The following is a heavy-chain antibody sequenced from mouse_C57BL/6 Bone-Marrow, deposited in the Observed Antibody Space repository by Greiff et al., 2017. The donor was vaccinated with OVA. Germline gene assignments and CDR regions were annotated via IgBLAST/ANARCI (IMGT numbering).Heavy chain of an antibody. D-gene: IGHD1-1*01. J-gene: IGHJ2*01. V-gene: IGHV14-2*01. CDR2: LDPEDGET. Sequence: DVKLVESGAELVKPGASVKLSCTASGFNIKDYYMHWVKQRTEQGLEWIGRLDPEDGETTYAPKFQGKATITADTSSNTAYLQLSSLTSEDTAVYYCASSLRTGDYWGQGTTLTVSS. CDR3: ASSLRTGDY. CDR1: GFNIKDYY.